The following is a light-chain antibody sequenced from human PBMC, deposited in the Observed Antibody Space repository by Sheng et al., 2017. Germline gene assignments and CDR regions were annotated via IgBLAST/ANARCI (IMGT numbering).Light chain of an antibody. J-gene: IGKJ2*01. CDR3: QQYNTWPMYT. Sequence: EIAMTQSPASLSVSPGERVTLSCRANESISSNLAWLQQRPGQPPRLLMYGASTRATGVPDRFXGRGSGTEFTLTIISLQSEDFAVYFCQQYNTWPMYTFGQGTKLEIK. CDR1: ESISSN. V-gene: IGKV3-15*01. CDR2: GAS.